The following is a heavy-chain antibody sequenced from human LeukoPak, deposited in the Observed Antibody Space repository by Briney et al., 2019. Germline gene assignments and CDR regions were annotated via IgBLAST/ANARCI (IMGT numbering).Heavy chain of an antibody. V-gene: IGHV1-2*02. CDR2: INPNSGGT. CDR1: GYTFTGYY. D-gene: IGHD2-15*01. CDR3: ARGLACSGGSCYSN. Sequence: ASVKVPCKASGYTFTGYYMHWVRQAPGQGLEWMGWINPNSGGTNYAQKFQGRVTMTRDTSISTAYMELSRLRSDDTAVYYCARGLACSGGSCYSNWGQGTLVTVSS. J-gene: IGHJ4*02.